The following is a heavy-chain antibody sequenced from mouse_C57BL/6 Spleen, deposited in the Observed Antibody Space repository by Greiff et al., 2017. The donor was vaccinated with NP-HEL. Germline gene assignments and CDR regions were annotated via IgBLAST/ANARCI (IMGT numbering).Heavy chain of an antibody. CDR1: GYTFTSYW. Sequence: QVQLKQPGAELVKPGASVKLSCKASGYTFTSYWMHWVKQRPGQGLEWIGMIHPNSGSTNYNEKFKSKATLTVDKSSSTAYMQLSSLTSEDSAVYYCVYYGNQFAYWGQGTLVTVSA. J-gene: IGHJ3*01. CDR3: VYYGNQFAY. CDR2: IHPNSGST. V-gene: IGHV1-64*01. D-gene: IGHD2-1*01.